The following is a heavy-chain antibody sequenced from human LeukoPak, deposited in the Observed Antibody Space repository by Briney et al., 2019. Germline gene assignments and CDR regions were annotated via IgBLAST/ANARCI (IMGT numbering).Heavy chain of an antibody. CDR1: GFTFSTYW. D-gene: IGHD6-19*01. V-gene: IGHV3-7*03. J-gene: IGHJ4*02. CDR2: MRRDGNEI. CDR3: AKEAVAGTRIGYYFDY. Sequence: GGSLRLSCSASGFTFSTYWMSWVRQAPGKGLEWVANMRRDGNEIYYLDSVRGRFTISRDNSKNTLYLQMNSLRAEDTAVYYCAKEAVAGTRIGYYFDYWGQGTLVTVSS.